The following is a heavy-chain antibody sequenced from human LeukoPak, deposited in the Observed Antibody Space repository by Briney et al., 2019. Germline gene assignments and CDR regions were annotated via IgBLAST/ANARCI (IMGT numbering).Heavy chain of an antibody. J-gene: IGHJ6*03. CDR1: GFTVSSNF. V-gene: IGHV3-53*01. CDR3: ARDEYGYNYMDV. Sequence: PGGSLRLSSAASGFTVSSNFMSWVRQAPGKGLEWVSVIYSGGTTYYADSVKGRFTISRDNSKNTLYLQMNSLRAEDTAVYYCARDEYGYNYMDVWGKGTAVTVSS. CDR2: IYSGGTT. D-gene: IGHD4-17*01.